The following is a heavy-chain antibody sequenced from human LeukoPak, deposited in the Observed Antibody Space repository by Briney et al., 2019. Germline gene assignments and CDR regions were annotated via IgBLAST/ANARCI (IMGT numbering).Heavy chain of an antibody. J-gene: IGHJ4*02. CDR1: GFFFNTYW. V-gene: IGHV3-74*01. CDR3: AREGSLEYYFDY. CDR2: INSDGSKT. Sequence: GGSLRLSCAASGFFFNTYWMHWVRQAPGKGLVWVSRINSDGSKTSHADSVKGRFTISRDNAKNTLYLQMNGLRAEDTAVYYCAREGSLEYYFDYWGRGTLVTASS. D-gene: IGHD3-10*01.